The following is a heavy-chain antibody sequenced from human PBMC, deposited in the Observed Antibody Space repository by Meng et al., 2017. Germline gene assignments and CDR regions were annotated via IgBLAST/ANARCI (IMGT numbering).Heavy chain of an antibody. Sequence: QVPRVESGGGVVQPGRSRRLSCAASGFTFSGYGMHWVRQAPGKGLEWVAVIWYDGSNKYYADSVKGRFTISRDNSKNTLYLQMNSLRAEDTAVYYCARGLSTTYWYFDLWGRGTLVTVSS. CDR2: IWYDGSNK. CDR1: GFTFSGYG. J-gene: IGHJ2*01. D-gene: IGHD2-2*01. V-gene: IGHV3-33*01. CDR3: ARGLSTTYWYFDL.